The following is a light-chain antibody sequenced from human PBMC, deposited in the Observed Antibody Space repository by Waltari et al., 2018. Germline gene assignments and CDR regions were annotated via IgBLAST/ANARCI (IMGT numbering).Light chain of an antibody. Sequence: DIVMTQSPDSLAVSLGERATINCKSSQSLLYDIDNKDYLAWYQQKPGQPPKLLIHWASTREAGVPDRSSGSGSGTDFTLTISSLQADDVAVYYCQQYLRAPRTFAQGTGLEIK. J-gene: IGKJ2*02. CDR3: QQYLRAPRT. CDR1: QSLLYDIDNKDY. V-gene: IGKV4-1*01. CDR2: WAS.